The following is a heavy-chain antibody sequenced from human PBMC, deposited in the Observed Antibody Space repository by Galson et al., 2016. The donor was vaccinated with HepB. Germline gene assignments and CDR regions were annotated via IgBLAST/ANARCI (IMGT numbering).Heavy chain of an antibody. CDR2: IHYSGDT. CDR1: GGSISSNSYH. Sequence: SETLSLTCTVSGGSISSNSYHWGWIRQPPGKGLECIGSIHYSGDTYYNPSLKSRVTISVNTSKNQFSLRLTSVTAADTAMYYCARVQLQFGYYFDSWGQGTLVTVSS. V-gene: IGHV4-39*01. D-gene: IGHD4-11*01. J-gene: IGHJ4*02. CDR3: ARVQLQFGYYFDS.